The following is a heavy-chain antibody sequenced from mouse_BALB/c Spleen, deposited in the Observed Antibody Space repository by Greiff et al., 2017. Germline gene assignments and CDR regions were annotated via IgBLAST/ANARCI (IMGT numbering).Heavy chain of an antibody. CDR2: ISSGGSYT. CDR1: GFTFSSYG. CDR3: ARTTARYFDV. Sequence: EVKLVESGGDLVKPGGSLKLSCAASGFTFSSYGMSWVRQTPDKRLEWVATISSGGSYTYYPDSVKGRFTISRDNAKNTLYLQMSSLKSEDTAMYYCARTTARYFDVWGAGTTVTVSS. J-gene: IGHJ1*01. V-gene: IGHV5-6*02. D-gene: IGHD1-2*01.